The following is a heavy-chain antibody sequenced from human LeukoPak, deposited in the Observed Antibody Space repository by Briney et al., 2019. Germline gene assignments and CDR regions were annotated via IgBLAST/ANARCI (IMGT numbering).Heavy chain of an antibody. V-gene: IGHV4-4*07. CDR2: IYTSGST. CDR1: GGSLSSYY. D-gene: IGHD3-10*01. J-gene: IGHJ4*02. CDR3: ARDSGAAPDFDY. Sequence: PSETLSLTCTVSGGSLSSYYWSWIRQPAGKGLKWIGRIYTSGSTNYNPSLKSRVTMSVDTSKNQFSLKLSSVTAADTAVYYCARDSGAAPDFDYWGQGTLVTVSS.